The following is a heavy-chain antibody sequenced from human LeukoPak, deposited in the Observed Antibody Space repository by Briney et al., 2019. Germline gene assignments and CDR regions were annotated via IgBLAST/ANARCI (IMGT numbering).Heavy chain of an antibody. J-gene: IGHJ4*02. D-gene: IGHD6-19*01. CDR1: GFTFVSYW. V-gene: IGHV3-7*01. Sequence: GGSLRLSCAASGFTFVSYWMSWVRQAPGKGLEWVANIKQDGSEQCYVDSVKGRFTISRDNAKNSVYLQMHILRVEDTAVYYCARGSGWLIDYWGQGTLVTVSS. CDR2: IKQDGSEQ. CDR3: ARGSGWLIDY.